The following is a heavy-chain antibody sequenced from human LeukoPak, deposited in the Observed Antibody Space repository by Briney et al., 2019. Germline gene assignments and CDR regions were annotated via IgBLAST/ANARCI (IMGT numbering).Heavy chain of an antibody. CDR3: ARRRLRYFDWLPDY. CDR2: INAGNGNT. CDR1: GYTFTSYA. D-gene: IGHD3-9*01. V-gene: IGHV1-3*01. Sequence: ASVKVSCKASGYTFTSYAMHWVRQAPGQRLEWMGWINAGNGNTKYSQKFQGRVTITRDTSASTAYMELSSLRSEDTAVYYRARRRLRYFDWLPDYWGQGTLVTVSS. J-gene: IGHJ4*02.